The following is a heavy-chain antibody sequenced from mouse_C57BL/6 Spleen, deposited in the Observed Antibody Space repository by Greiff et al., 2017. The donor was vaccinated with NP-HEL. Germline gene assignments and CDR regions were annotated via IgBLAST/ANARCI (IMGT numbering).Heavy chain of an antibody. Sequence: EVHLVESGGGLVKPGGSLKLSCAASGFTFSSYAMSWVRQTPEKRLEWVATISDGGSYTYYPDNVKGRFTISRDNAKNNLYLQMSHLKSEDTAMYYCARDRGTTAYFDYWGQGTTLTVSS. CDR2: ISDGGSYT. V-gene: IGHV5-4*01. J-gene: IGHJ2*01. D-gene: IGHD1-2*01. CDR1: GFTFSSYA. CDR3: ARDRGTTAYFDY.